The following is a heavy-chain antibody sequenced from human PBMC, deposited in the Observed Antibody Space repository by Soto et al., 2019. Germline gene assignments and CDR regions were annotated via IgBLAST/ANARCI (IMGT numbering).Heavy chain of an antibody. CDR3: AKAPPLWSGYYVDY. J-gene: IGHJ4*02. CDR2: ISYDGSNK. V-gene: IGHV3-30*18. Sequence: GGSLRLSCAASGFTFSSYGMHWVRQAPGKGLEWVAVISYDGSNKYYADSVKGRFTISRDNSKNTLYLQMNSLRAEDTAVYYCAKAPPLWSGYYVDYWGQGTLVTVSS. D-gene: IGHD3-3*01. CDR1: GFTFSSYG.